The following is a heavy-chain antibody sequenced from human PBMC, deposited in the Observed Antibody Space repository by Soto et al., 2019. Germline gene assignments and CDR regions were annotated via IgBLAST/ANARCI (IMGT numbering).Heavy chain of an antibody. V-gene: IGHV1-18*01. CDR3: ARDYDYGSSGRWGGSDAFDI. D-gene: IGHD3-22*01. CDR2: ISTYNDKI. Sequence: ASVKVSCKASGYTFTTSGISWVRQAPGQGLEWMGWISTYNDKINYAQNLQGRVSLTTDTSTSTAYMELRSLRSDDTAVYYCARDYDYGSSGRWGGSDAFDIWGQGTMVTVSS. CDR1: GYTFTTSG. J-gene: IGHJ3*02.